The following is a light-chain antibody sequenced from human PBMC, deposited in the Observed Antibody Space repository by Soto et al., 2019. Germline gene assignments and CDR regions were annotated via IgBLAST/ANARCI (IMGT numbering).Light chain of an antibody. J-gene: IGLJ2*01. Sequence: QSALTQPASVSGSPGQSITISCTGTSRDVGGYDYVSWYQQHPGTAPKLMIFEVSNRPSGVSDRFSGSKSGTTASLTISGLQADDEADYSCRSYTARSTPVVFGGGTKLTVL. V-gene: IGLV2-14*01. CDR1: SRDVGGYDY. CDR2: EVS. CDR3: RSYTARSTPVV.